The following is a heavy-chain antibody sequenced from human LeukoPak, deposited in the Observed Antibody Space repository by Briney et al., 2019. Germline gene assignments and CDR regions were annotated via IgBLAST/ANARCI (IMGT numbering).Heavy chain of an antibody. V-gene: IGHV4-39*01. Sequence: KPSETLSLTCTVSGGSISSSSYYWGWIRQPPGKGLEWIGSIYYSGTTYYNPSLKSRVTISVDTSKSQFSLKLSSVTAADTAVYYCARHKGGYCSSTSCTYYGMDVWGQGTTVTVSS. D-gene: IGHD2-2*03. CDR3: ARHKGGYCSSTSCTYYGMDV. CDR2: IYYSGTT. J-gene: IGHJ6*02. CDR1: GGSISSSSYY.